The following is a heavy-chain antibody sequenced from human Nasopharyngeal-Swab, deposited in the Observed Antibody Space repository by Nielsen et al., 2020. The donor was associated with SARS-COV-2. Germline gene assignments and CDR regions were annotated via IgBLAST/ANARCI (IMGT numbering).Heavy chain of an antibody. D-gene: IGHD6-6*01. V-gene: IGHV1-69*13. CDR1: LGTFLRYA. CDR2: IIPIFGTA. CDR3: ARGIAARSWFDP. J-gene: IGHJ5*02. Sequence: SVKVSCKSSLGTFLRYAFSWVRQAPGQGLEWMGGIIPIFGTANYAQKFQGRVTITADESTSTAYMELSSLRSEDTAVYYCARGIAARSWFDPWGQGTLVTVSS.